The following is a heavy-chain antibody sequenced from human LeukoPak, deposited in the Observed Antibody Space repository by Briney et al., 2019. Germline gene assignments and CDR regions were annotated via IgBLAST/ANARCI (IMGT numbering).Heavy chain of an antibody. D-gene: IGHD4-17*01. J-gene: IGHJ4*02. Sequence: GGSLRLSCAVSGFTVSTNSMTWVRQAPGKGLEWVSLIYSGGTTYYADSVKGRFTISRDNSKNTLYLQMNSLRADDTAMYYCAGRGYGDYAPFDYWGQGTLVTVSS. V-gene: IGHV3-66*04. CDR3: AGRGYGDYAPFDY. CDR2: IYSGGTT. CDR1: GFTVSTNS.